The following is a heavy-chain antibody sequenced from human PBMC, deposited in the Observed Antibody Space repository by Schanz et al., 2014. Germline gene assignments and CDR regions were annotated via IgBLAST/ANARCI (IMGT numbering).Heavy chain of an antibody. V-gene: IGHV1-18*01. CDR1: GYTFTSYG. Sequence: QLQLVQSGAEVKKPGASVKVSCKASGYTFTSYGINWVRQAPGQGLEWMGWISAYNGNTNYAQKLQGRVTMTTDTSTSTAYMELRSLRSDDTAVYYCASSGAGYSSSWDFDYWGQGTLVTVSS. J-gene: IGHJ4*02. CDR3: ASSGAGYSSSWDFDY. CDR2: ISAYNGNT. D-gene: IGHD6-13*01.